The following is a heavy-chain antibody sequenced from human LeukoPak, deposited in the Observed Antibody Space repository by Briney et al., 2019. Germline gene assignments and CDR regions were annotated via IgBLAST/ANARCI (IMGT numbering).Heavy chain of an antibody. CDR2: ISSNGGST. J-gene: IGHJ4*02. CDR1: GFTFSSYS. D-gene: IGHD6-19*01. CDR3: ARVAGYSSGWYAFDY. V-gene: IGHV3-64*01. Sequence: GGSLRLSCAASGFTFSSYSMNWVRQAPGKGLEYVSAISSNGGSTYYANSVKGRFTISRDNSKNTLYLQMGSLRAEDMAVYYCARVAGYSSGWYAFDYWAREPWSPSPQ.